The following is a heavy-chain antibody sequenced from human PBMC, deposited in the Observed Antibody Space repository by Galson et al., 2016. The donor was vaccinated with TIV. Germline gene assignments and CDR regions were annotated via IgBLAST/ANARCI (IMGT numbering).Heavy chain of an antibody. V-gene: IGHV1-69*04. CDR2: INPAVGLI. Sequence: SVMVSCKASGGTFSSYDISWLRQIPGQGFEWMGRINPAVGLIKYAERFQGRFTITAAYMELSSLRSEDTAVYYCSSASHLVPTVHHYWGQGTLVTVSS. J-gene: IGHJ4*02. CDR3: SSASHLVPTVHHY. CDR1: GGTFSSYD. D-gene: IGHD3-3*02.